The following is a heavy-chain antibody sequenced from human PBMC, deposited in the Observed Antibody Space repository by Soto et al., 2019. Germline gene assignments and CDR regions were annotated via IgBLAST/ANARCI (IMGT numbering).Heavy chain of an antibody. J-gene: IGHJ3*02. CDR2: IIPIFGTA. CDR3: AKDLRAAGGIDAFDI. CDR1: GGTFSSYA. V-gene: IGHV1-69*13. Sequence: SVKVSCKASGGTFSSYAISWVRQAPGQGLEWMGGIIPIFGTANYAQKFQGRVTITADESTSTAYMELSSLRSEDTALYYCAKDLRAAGGIDAFDIWGQGTMVTVSS. D-gene: IGHD6-13*01.